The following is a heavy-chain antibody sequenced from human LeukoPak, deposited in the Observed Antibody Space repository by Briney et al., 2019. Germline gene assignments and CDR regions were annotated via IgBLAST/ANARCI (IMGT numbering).Heavy chain of an antibody. CDR1: GFTFSSYA. Sequence: PGGSLRLSCAASGFTFSSYAMHWVRQAPGKGLEYVSAISSNGGSTYYANSVKGRFTISRDNSKNTLYLQMNSLRAEDTAVYYCARDRGSAFDIWGQGTMVTVSS. V-gene: IGHV3-64*01. CDR2: ISSNGGST. J-gene: IGHJ3*02. D-gene: IGHD1-26*01. CDR3: ARDRGSAFDI.